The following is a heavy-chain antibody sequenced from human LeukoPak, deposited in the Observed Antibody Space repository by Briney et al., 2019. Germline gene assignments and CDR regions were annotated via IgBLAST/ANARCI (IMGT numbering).Heavy chain of an antibody. CDR2: ISYDGSNK. D-gene: IGHD6-19*01. J-gene: IGHJ4*02. CDR3: VKDIPSSGWFRGFDS. Sequence: GGSLRLSCAASEFTFSSYTMHWVRQAPGKGLDWVAVISYDGSNKYYADSVRGRFTISRDNSKNTLYLQMNSLRAEDTALYYCVKDIPSSGWFRGFDSWGQGTLVTVSS. CDR1: EFTFSSYT. V-gene: IGHV3-30*04.